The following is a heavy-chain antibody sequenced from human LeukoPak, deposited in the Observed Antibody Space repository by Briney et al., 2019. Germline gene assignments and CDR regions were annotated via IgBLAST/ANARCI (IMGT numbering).Heavy chain of an antibody. CDR3: ARHFPYCGGDCPYYYMDV. D-gene: IGHD2-21*02. CDR2: IYSSETT. J-gene: IGHJ6*03. V-gene: IGHV4-4*09. CDR1: GASISSDY. Sequence: SETLSLTCSVSGASISSDYWSWIRQPPGKGLEWIGNIYSSETTKYNPSLRSRATISGDTSKNQFSLKLSSVTAADTAVYYCARHFPYCGGDCPYYYMDVWGKGITVTVSS.